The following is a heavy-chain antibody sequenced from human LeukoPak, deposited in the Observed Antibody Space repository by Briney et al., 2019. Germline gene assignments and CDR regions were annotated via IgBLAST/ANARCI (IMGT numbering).Heavy chain of an antibody. Sequence: GGSLRLSCAASGFTFSSYEMNWVRQAPGKGLEWVSYISGSGSTIYYADSVKGRFTISRDNAKNSLYLQMNSLRAEDTAVYYCARTSIVANDYWGQGTLVTVSS. J-gene: IGHJ4*02. V-gene: IGHV3-48*03. D-gene: IGHD5-12*01. CDR1: GFTFSSYE. CDR2: ISGSGSTI. CDR3: ARTSIVANDY.